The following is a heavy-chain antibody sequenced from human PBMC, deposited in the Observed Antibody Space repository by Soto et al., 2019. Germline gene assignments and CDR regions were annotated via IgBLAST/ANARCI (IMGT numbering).Heavy chain of an antibody. CDR2: IWYDGSNK. Sequence: QVQLVESGGGVVQPGRSLRLSCAASGFTFSSDGMHWVRQAPGKGLEWVAVIWYDGSNKYYADSVKGRFTISRDNSKNTLYLQMNSLRAEDTAVYYCARDNVVVTASSTVGALDYWGQGTLVTVSS. CDR1: GFTFSSDG. CDR3: ARDNVVVTASSTVGALDY. D-gene: IGHD2-21*02. J-gene: IGHJ4*02. V-gene: IGHV3-33*01.